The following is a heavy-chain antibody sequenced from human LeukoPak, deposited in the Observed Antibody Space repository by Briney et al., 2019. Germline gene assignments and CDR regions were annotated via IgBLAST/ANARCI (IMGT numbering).Heavy chain of an antibody. V-gene: IGHV3-11*01. CDR2: INLSGGTI. CDR3: ARGHYGLDY. D-gene: IGHD3-10*01. Sequence: GGSLRLSCAGSGFTFGDHYMSWVRQAPGKGLEWVSYINLSGGTIYYADSVKGRFTISRDNAKNSLYLQMNSLRAEDTAVYYCARGHYGLDYWGQGTLVTVSS. CDR1: GFTFGDHY. J-gene: IGHJ4*02.